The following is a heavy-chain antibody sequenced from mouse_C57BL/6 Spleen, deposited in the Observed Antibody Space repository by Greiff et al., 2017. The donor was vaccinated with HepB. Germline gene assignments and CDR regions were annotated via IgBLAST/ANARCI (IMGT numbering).Heavy chain of an antibody. CDR1: GFTFSDYG. V-gene: IGHV5-15*04. CDR2: ISNFAYSI. D-gene: IGHD1-1*01. CDR3: ARQGYYGSSYEYYFDD. J-gene: IGHJ2*01. Sequence: EVKVEESGGGLVQPGGSLKLSCAASGFTFSDYGMAWVRQAPRKGPEWVAFISNFAYSIYYADTVTGRFTISRENAKNTLYLEMSSLRSEDTAMYYCARQGYYGSSYEYYFDDWGKGTTLTVSS.